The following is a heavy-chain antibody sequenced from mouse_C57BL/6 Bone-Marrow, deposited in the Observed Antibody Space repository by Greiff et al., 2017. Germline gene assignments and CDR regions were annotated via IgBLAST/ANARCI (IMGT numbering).Heavy chain of an antibody. CDR2: IDPSDSET. Sequence: VKQSCKASGYTFTSYWMHWVKQRPIQGLEWIGNIDPSDSETHYNQKFKDKATLTVDKSSSTAYMQLSSLTSEDSAVYYCARWGYGYFDVWGTGTTVTVSS. CDR3: ARWGYGYFDV. J-gene: IGHJ1*03. V-gene: IGHV1-52*01. CDR1: GYTFTSYW.